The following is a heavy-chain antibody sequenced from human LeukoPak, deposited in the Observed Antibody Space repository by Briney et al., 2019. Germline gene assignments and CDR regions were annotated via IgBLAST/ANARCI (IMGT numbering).Heavy chain of an antibody. CDR1: GGTSSNYA. CDR2: IIPIFGTA. D-gene: IGHD3-10*01. CDR3: ARDAHYGSGSSFDY. Sequence: SVKVSCKASGGTSSNYAVSWVRQAPGQGLEWMGEIIPIFGTANYAQKFQGRVTIAADESTSTAYMDLSNLRSEDTAVYYCARDAHYGSGSSFDYWGQGTLVTVSS. V-gene: IGHV1-69*13. J-gene: IGHJ4*02.